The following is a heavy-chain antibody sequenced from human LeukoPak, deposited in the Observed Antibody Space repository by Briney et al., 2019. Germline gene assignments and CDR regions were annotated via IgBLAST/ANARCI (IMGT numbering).Heavy chain of an antibody. Sequence: PGRSLRLSCAASGFTFSSYGMHWVRQAPGKGLEWVAVISYDGSNKYYADSVKGRFTISRDNSKNTLYLQMNSLRAEDTAVYYCAKDYKYQIYYYYGMDAWGQGTTVTVSS. J-gene: IGHJ6*02. CDR1: GFTFSSYG. V-gene: IGHV3-30*18. CDR2: ISYDGSNK. CDR3: AKDYKYQIYYYYGMDA. D-gene: IGHD3-10*01.